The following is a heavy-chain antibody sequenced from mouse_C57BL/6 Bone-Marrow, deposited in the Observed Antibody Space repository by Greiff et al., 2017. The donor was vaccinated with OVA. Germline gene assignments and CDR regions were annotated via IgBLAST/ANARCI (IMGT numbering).Heavy chain of an antibody. J-gene: IGHJ3*01. D-gene: IGHD2-4*01. CDR1: GYSFTDYN. Sequence: VQLKQSGPELVKPGASVKISCKASGYSFTDYNMNWVKQSNGKSLEWIGVINPNYGTTSYNQKFKGKATLTVDQSSSTAYMQLNSLTSEDSAVYYCARGGAYDYDVAWFAYWGQGTLVTVSA. CDR3: ARGGAYDYDVAWFAY. CDR2: INPNYGTT. V-gene: IGHV1-39*01.